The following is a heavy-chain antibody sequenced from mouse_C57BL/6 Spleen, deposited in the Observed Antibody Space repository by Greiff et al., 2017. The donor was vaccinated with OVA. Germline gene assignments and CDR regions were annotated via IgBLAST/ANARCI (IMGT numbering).Heavy chain of an antibody. CDR2: IDPETGGT. Sequence: QVQLQQSGAELVRPGASVTLSCKASGYTFTDYEMHWVKQTPVHGLEWIGAIDPETGGTAYNQKFKGKAILTADKSSSTAYMELRSLTSEDTAVYYCTRRSSHYYYAMDYWGQGTSVTVSS. J-gene: IGHJ4*01. D-gene: IGHD1-1*01. CDR3: TRRSSHYYYAMDY. CDR1: GYTFTDYE. V-gene: IGHV1-15*01.